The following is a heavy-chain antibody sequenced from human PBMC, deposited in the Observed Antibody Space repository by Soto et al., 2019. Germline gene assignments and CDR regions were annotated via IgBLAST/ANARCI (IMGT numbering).Heavy chain of an antibody. CDR3: ARGSDSLGW. V-gene: IGHV1-18*01. D-gene: IGHD6-19*01. J-gene: IGHJ4*02. CDR2: INPYNAKT. CDR1: GYTFTNYG. Sequence: QVQLVQSGAEVKKPGASVKVSFKASGYTFTNYGITWVRQAPGQGLERMGWINPYNAKTNSAQKFQGRVSMTTDTSSSTAYMEVLSLRSDDTAIYYCARGSDSLGWWGQGTLVTVSS.